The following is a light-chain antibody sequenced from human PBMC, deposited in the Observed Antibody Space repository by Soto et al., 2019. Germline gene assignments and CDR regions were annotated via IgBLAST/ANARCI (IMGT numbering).Light chain of an antibody. CDR2: GAS. V-gene: IGKV1-12*01. CDR1: QDIAGY. CDR3: QQYKSYST. Sequence: DIQVTQSPSSVSASVGDRVTITCRASQDIAGYLAWYQHKPGRTPELLIHGASRLQSGVPSRFSGGGSGTEFTLTINNLQPDDLATYICQQYKSYSTFGRGTKVDIK. J-gene: IGKJ1*01.